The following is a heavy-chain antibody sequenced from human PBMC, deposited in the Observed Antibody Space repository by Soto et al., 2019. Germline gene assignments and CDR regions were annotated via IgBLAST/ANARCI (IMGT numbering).Heavy chain of an antibody. CDR3: AIEDNSGYHSGS. V-gene: IGHV3-7*01. CDR1: GFTFSTYW. J-gene: IGHJ5*02. D-gene: IGHD5-12*01. Sequence: GGSLRLSCAASGFTFSTYWMSWVRQAPGKGLEWVANIKHDGTVKYYVDSVKGRFTISRDNAKNSLYLQMNSLRAEDTAVYYCAIEDNSGYHSGSWGQGTLVTVSS. CDR2: IKHDGTVK.